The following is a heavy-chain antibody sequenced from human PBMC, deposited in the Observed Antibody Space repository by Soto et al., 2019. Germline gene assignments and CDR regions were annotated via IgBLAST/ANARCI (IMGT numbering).Heavy chain of an antibody. CDR2: ISSSSSYT. CDR3: ARDWVLYCSSTSCYDDRFDY. Sequence: QVQLVESGGGLVKPGGSLRLSCAASGFTYSDYYMSWIRQAPGKGLEWVSYISSSSSYTNYADSVKGRFTISRDNAKNSLYLQMNSLRAEDTAVYYCARDWVLYCSSTSCYDDRFDYWGQGTLVTVSS. D-gene: IGHD2-2*01. J-gene: IGHJ4*02. CDR1: GFTYSDYY. V-gene: IGHV3-11*06.